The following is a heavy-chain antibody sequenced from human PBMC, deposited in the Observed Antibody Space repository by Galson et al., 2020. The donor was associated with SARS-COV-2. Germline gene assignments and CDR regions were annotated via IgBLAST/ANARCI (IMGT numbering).Heavy chain of an antibody. CDR1: GGSFSGYY. CDR3: ARGLIQEQTGSDY. J-gene: IGHJ4*02. V-gene: IGHV4-34*01. D-gene: IGHD1-1*01. Sequence: SETLSLTCAVYGGSFSGYYWSWIRQPPGKGLEWIGEINHSGSTNYNPSLKSRVTISVDTSKNQFSLKLSSVTAADTAVYYCARGLIQEQTGSDYWGQGTLVTVSS. CDR2: INHSGST.